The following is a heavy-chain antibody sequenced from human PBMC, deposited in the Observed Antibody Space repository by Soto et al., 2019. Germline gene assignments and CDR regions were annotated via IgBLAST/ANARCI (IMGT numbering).Heavy chain of an antibody. CDR1: GYTFTSYG. CDR2: IIPILGIA. V-gene: IGHV1-69*04. CDR3: ARSSSSTQTRYNWFDP. D-gene: IGHD6-6*01. Sequence: GASVKVSCKASGYTFTSYGISRVRQAPGQGLEWMGRIIPILGIANYAQKFQGRVTITADKSTSTAYMELSSLRSEDTAVYYCARSSSSTQTRYNWFDPWGQGTLVTVSS. J-gene: IGHJ5*02.